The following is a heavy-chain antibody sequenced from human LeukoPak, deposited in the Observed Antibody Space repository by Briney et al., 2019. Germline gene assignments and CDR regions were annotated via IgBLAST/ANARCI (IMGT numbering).Heavy chain of an antibody. D-gene: IGHD5-18*01. CDR3: AHAKYSYGPLDY. J-gene: IGHJ4*02. CDR2: INPNSGGT. V-gene: IGHV1-2*04. CDR1: GYTFTGYY. Sequence: ASVTVSCKASGYTFTGYYMHWVRQAPGQGLEWMGWINPNSGGTNYAQKFQGWVTMTRDTSISTAYMELSRLRSDDTAVYYCAHAKYSYGPLDYWGQGTLVTVSS.